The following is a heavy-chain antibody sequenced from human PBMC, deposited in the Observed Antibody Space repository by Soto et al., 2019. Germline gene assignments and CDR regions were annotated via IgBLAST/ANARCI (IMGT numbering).Heavy chain of an antibody. V-gene: IGHV4-39*01. Sequence: QLQLQESGPGLVKPSETLSLTCNVSGGSISSSSYYWGWIRQPPGKGLEWIASIYYSGHTYYNPSPKGRVTISVDTSKNQFSLKLSSVTAADTAVYYCAMSLWFGNTPNWFDPWGQGTLVTVSS. CDR1: GGSISSSSYY. CDR3: AMSLWFGNTPNWFDP. CDR2: IYYSGHT. J-gene: IGHJ5*02. D-gene: IGHD3-10*01.